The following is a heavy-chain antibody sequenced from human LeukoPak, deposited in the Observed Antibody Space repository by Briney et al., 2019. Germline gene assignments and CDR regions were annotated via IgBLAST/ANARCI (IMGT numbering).Heavy chain of an antibody. D-gene: IGHD6-19*01. Sequence: SETLSLTCAVYGGSFSGYYWSWIRHPPGKGLEWIGEINHSGSTNYNPSLKSRVTISVDTSKNQFSLKLSSVTAADTAVYYCAREGTFYSSGSFFDPWGQGTLVTVSS. CDR2: INHSGST. V-gene: IGHV4-34*01. CDR1: GGSFSGYY. J-gene: IGHJ5*02. CDR3: AREGTFYSSGSFFDP.